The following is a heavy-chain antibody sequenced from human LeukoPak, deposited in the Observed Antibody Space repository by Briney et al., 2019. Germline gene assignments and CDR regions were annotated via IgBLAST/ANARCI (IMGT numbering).Heavy chain of an antibody. CDR1: GFTFSSYA. J-gene: IGHJ4*02. V-gene: IGHV3-23*01. Sequence: GGSLRLSCAASGFTFSSYAMSWVRQAPGKGLEWVSAISGSGGSTYYADSVKGRFTISRDNSKNTLYLQMNSLRAEDTAVNYCARDNYGGFDYWGQGTLVTVSS. CDR2: ISGSGGST. D-gene: IGHD4-11*01. CDR3: ARDNYGGFDY.